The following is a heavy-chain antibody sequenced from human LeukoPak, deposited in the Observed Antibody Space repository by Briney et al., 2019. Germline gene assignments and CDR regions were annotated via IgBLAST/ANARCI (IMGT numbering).Heavy chain of an antibody. V-gene: IGHV5-51*01. CDR1: GYNFTNYY. D-gene: IGHD3-10*01. J-gene: IGHJ6*03. CDR2: VYPSASDT. CDR3: ARHVRQWYGELYYYYMDV. Sequence: GESLKISCQGSGYNFTNYYIGWVRQLPGKGLEWMGIVYPSASDTRYSPSFQGQVTFSADKSINTAYLQWSSLKASDTAMYYCARHVRQWYGELYYYYMDVWGKGTTVTVSS.